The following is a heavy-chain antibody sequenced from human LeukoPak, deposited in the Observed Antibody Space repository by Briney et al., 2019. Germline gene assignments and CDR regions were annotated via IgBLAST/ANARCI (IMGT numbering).Heavy chain of an antibody. CDR3: ARVVSRSIELSDKLPDY. CDR2: IYPDESDT. V-gene: IGHV5-51*01. Sequence: EYLKISCQGSGYIFANFWVAWIRHTPGKGLVWMGMIYPDESDTKDSPSSQRQVTISVDKASNTAYLQWSSLKASDTAMYFCARVVSRSIELSDKLPDYWGQGTLVTVSS. CDR1: GYIFANFW. J-gene: IGHJ4*02. D-gene: IGHD2/OR15-2a*01.